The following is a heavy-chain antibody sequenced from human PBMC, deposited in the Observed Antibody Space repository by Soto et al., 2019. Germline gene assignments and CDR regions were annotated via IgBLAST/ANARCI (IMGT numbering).Heavy chain of an antibody. V-gene: IGHV1-69*01. CDR2: IIPIFGTA. CDR3: ASREGGDSSGWFRYYYFDY. J-gene: IGHJ4*02. D-gene: IGHD6-19*01. CDR1: GGTFSSYA. Sequence: QVQLVQSGAEVKKPGSSVKVSCKASGGTFSSYAISWVRQAPGQGLEWMGGIIPIFGTANYAQKFQGRVTITADESTSTAYMELSSLRSDDTAVYYCASREGGDSSGWFRYYYFDYWGQGTLVTVSS.